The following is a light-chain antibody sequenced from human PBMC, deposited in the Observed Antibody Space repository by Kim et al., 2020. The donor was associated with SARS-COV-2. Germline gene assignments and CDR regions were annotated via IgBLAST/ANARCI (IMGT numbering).Light chain of an antibody. Sequence: IVLTQSPGTLSLSPGERATLSCRASQSVGSKYLAWYQQKPGQAPRLLIYGASSRATGIPDRFSASGSGTDFTLSISRLEPDDFAVYYCQQYADSLTFGQGTQVEIK. V-gene: IGKV3-20*01. CDR1: QSVGSKY. CDR2: GAS. CDR3: QQYADSLT. J-gene: IGKJ1*01.